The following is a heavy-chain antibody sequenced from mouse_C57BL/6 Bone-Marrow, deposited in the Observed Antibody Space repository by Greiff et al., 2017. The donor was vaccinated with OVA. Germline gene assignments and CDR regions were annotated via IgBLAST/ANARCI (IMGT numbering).Heavy chain of an antibody. J-gene: IGHJ4*01. D-gene: IGHD4-1*01. CDR2: IYPGSGST. Sequence: QVQLQQPGAELVKPGASVKMSCKASGYTFTSYWITWVKQRPGQGLEWIGDIYPGSGSTNYNEKFKSKATLTVDKPSSTAYMQLSSLTSEDSAVYYCARSPNREAMDYWGQGTSVTVSS. V-gene: IGHV1-55*01. CDR1: GYTFTSYW. CDR3: ARSPNREAMDY.